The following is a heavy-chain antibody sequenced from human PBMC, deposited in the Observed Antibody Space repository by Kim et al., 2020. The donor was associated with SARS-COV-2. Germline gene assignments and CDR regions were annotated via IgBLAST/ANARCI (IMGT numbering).Heavy chain of an antibody. J-gene: IGHJ5*02. CDR3: ARDVLYGSGSYYRYNWFDP. V-gene: IGHV4-34*01. D-gene: IGHD3-10*01. Sequence: SRVTISVDTSKNQFSLKLSSVTAADTAVYYCARDVLYGSGSYYRYNWFDPWGQGTLVTVSS.